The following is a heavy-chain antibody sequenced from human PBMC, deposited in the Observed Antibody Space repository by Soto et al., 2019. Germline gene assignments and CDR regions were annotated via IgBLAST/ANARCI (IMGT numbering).Heavy chain of an antibody. CDR3: ARVVVGATMYYGMDV. CDR1: GGSISSYY. J-gene: IGHJ6*02. V-gene: IGHV4-59*01. CDR2: IYYSGST. Sequence: RSLTCTVSGGSISSYYWSWIRQPPGKGLEWIGYIYYSGSTNYNPSLKSRVTISVDTSKNQFSLKLSSVTAADTAVYYCARVVVGATMYYGMDVWGPGTRVTVSS. D-gene: IGHD1-26*01.